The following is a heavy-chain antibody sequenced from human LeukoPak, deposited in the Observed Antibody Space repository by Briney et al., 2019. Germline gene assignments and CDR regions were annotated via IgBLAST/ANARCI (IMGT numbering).Heavy chain of an antibody. CDR3: ARASLILKGPQKLYYFDY. Sequence: SETLSLTCTVSGDSISSNYWSWIRQPPGKGLEWIGYIHHSGRTDYNASLKSRATVSLDMSKNQFSLNLISVTAADAAVYYCARASLILKGPQKLYYFDYWGQGTLVSVSS. V-gene: IGHV4-59*01. J-gene: IGHJ4*02. CDR1: GDSISSNY. CDR2: IHHSGRT. D-gene: IGHD3/OR15-3a*01.